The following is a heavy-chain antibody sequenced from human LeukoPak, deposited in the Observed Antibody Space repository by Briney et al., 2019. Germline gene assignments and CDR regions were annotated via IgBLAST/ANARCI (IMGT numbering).Heavy chain of an antibody. D-gene: IGHD1-26*01. V-gene: IGHV3-74*01. CDR1: GFTFSNYW. Sequence: GGSLRLSCAASGFTFSNYWMHWVRQVPGKGLVWVTRINIDGSNTTYADSVKGRFTISRDNAKNTLYLQMNSLRAEDTAVYHCTRSLNSGTYSDYWGQGTLVTVSS. CDR2: INIDGSNT. J-gene: IGHJ4*02. CDR3: TRSLNSGTYSDY.